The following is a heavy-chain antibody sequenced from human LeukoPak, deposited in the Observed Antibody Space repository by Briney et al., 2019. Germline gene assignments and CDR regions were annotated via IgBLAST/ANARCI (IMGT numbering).Heavy chain of an antibody. CDR2: ISSSSSTI. V-gene: IGHV3-48*02. D-gene: IGHD6-13*01. CDR3: ARGVAAAGRLVDY. Sequence: GGSLRLSCAASGFTFSSYNMNWVRQAPGKGLEWVPYISSSSSTIYYADSVKGRFTISRDNAKNSLYLQMNSLRDEDTAVYYCARGVAAAGRLVDYWGQGTLVTVSS. CDR1: GFTFSSYN. J-gene: IGHJ4*02.